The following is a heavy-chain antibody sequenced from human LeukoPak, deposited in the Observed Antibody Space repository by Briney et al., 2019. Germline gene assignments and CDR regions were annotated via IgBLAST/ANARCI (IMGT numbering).Heavy chain of an antibody. D-gene: IGHD1-26*01. J-gene: IGHJ4*02. Sequence: SETLSLTCTVSGGFISSYYWSWIRQPPGKGLEWIGYIYYSGSTYYNPSLKSRVTISVDTSKNQFSLKLSSVTAADTAVYYCARHHKVGATIYWGQGTLVTVSS. V-gene: IGHV4-59*08. CDR3: ARHHKVGATIY. CDR2: IYYSGST. CDR1: GGFISSYY.